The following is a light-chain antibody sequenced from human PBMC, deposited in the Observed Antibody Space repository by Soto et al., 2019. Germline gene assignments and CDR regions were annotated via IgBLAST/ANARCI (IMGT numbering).Light chain of an antibody. CDR3: QQYGSSPWT. CDR2: LAS. J-gene: IGKJ1*01. Sequence: EIVLTQSPDTLSLSPGDRATLSCRASQSIPSNYLAWYQQKPGQAPRLLIYLASNRAAGIPDRFSGSRSGADFTLTITRLEPEDFAVYHCQQYGSSPWTFGQGTKVDFK. CDR1: QSIPSNY. V-gene: IGKV3-20*01.